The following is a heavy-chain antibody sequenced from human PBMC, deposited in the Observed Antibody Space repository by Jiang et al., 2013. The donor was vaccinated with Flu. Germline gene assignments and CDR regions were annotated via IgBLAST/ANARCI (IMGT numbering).Heavy chain of an antibody. J-gene: IGHJ4*02. CDR3: AQRRGYSDGPLDY. CDR1: GFTFSSYA. D-gene: IGHD5-18*01. CDR2: TSGSGAST. V-gene: IGHV3-23*01. Sequence: RLSCAASGFTFSSYAMAWVRQAPGKGLEWVSATSGSGASTYYTDSVKGRFTISRDNSKNTLYLQMNSLRGEDTAIYYCAQRRGYSDGPLDYWGQGTLVTVSS.